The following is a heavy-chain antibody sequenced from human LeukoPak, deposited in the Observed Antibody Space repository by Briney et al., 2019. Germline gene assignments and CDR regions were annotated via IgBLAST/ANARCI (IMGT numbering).Heavy chain of an antibody. CDR2: INWNSGSK. CDR1: GFTFDDYA. CDR3: ARGTAAAKIDY. Sequence: PGGSLRLSCAASGFTFDDYAIHWVRQAPGKGLEWVSGINWNSGSKHYADSVKGRFTISRDNAKNSLYLQMNSLRAEDTAVYYCARGTAAAKIDYWGQGTLVTVSS. V-gene: IGHV3-9*01. D-gene: IGHD6-13*01. J-gene: IGHJ4*02.